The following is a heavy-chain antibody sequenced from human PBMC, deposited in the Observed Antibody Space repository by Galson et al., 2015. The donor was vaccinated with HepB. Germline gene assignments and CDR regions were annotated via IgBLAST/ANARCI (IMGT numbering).Heavy chain of an antibody. Sequence: PALVKPTQTLTLPCTFSGFSLSTSGMCVSWIRQPPGKALEWLARIDWDDDKYYSTSLKTRLTISKDTSKNQVVLTMTNMDPVDTATYYCARILIPYGSGRSYYFDYWGQGTLVTVSS. D-gene: IGHD3-10*01. CDR3: ARILIPYGSGRSYYFDY. V-gene: IGHV2-70*11. CDR2: IDWDDDK. CDR1: GFSLSTSGMC. J-gene: IGHJ4*02.